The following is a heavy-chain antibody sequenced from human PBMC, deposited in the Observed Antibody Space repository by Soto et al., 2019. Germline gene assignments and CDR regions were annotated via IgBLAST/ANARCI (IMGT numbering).Heavy chain of an antibody. D-gene: IGHD2-15*01. CDR2: ISGSGGST. Sequence: EVQLLESGGGLVQPGGSLRLSCAASGFTFSSYAKSWVRQAPGKGLEWVSAISGSGGSTYYADSVKGRFTISRDNSKNTLYLQMNSLRAEDTAVYYCAKTLGGGSWSFDYWGQGTLVTVSS. CDR1: GFTFSSYA. CDR3: AKTLGGGSWSFDY. V-gene: IGHV3-23*01. J-gene: IGHJ4*02.